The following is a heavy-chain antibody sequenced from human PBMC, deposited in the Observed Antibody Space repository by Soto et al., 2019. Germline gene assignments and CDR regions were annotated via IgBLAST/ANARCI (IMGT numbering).Heavy chain of an antibody. D-gene: IGHD6-19*01. CDR2: ISSSSSYI. J-gene: IGHJ4*02. Sequence: GGSLRLSCAASGFTFSSYSMNWVRQAPGKGLEWVSSISSSSSYIYYADSVKGRFTISRDNAKNSLYLQMNSLRAEDTAVYYCARDRSGWSQEKFDYWGQGTLVTVSS. CDR3: ARDRSGWSQEKFDY. V-gene: IGHV3-21*01. CDR1: GFTFSSYS.